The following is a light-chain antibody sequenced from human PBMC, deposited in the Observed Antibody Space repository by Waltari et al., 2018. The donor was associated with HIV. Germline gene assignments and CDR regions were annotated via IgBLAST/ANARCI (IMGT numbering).Light chain of an antibody. CDR2: DGD. CDR3: CSYAGTNIWV. CDR1: NNDIGSCSY. V-gene: IGLV2-11*01. Sequence: QSALTQPRSVSGSPGQSVTISCTGSNNDIGSCSYVSWYQHHPGEAPTFIIYDGDQRPSGVPDRFSGSRSGNTASLTISGLQTEDESDYYCCSYAGTNIWVFGTGTKVTV. J-gene: IGLJ1*01.